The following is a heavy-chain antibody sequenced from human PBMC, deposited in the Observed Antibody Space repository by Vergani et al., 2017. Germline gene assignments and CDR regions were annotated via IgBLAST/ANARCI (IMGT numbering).Heavy chain of an antibody. J-gene: IGHJ4*02. D-gene: IGHD3-9*01. CDR3: ARDGRGFMTSYYDFDY. CDR2: IYYSGST. Sequence: QVQLQESGPGLVKPSQTLSLTCTVSGGSISSGGYYWSWIRQHPGKGLEWIWYIYYSGSTYDNPSLKSRFTISVDTSKNQFSLKLSSVTAADTAVYYCARDGRGFMTSYYDFDYWGQGTLVTVSS. V-gene: IGHV4-31*03. CDR1: GGSISSGGYY.